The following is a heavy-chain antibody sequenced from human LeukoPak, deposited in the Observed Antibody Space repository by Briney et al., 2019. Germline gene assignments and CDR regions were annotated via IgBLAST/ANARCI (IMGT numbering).Heavy chain of an antibody. CDR2: INLSGGST. CDR1: GYTFTSYY. V-gene: IGHV1-46*01. Sequence: ASVKVSCKASGYTFTSYYMHWVRHAPGQGLEWMGIINLSGGSTSYAQKFQGRVAMTRVTSTSTVYMELSSLRSEDTAVYYCASPRYSSGWYPFDYWGQGTLVTVPS. D-gene: IGHD6-19*01. J-gene: IGHJ4*02. CDR3: ASPRYSSGWYPFDY.